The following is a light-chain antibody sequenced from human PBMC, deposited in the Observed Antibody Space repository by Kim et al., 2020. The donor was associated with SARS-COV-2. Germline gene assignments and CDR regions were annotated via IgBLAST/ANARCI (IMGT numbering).Light chain of an antibody. CDR3: QVWDSSTL. CDR1: NIGSKN. V-gene: IGLV3-9*01. J-gene: IGLJ2*01. CDR2: RDS. Sequence: VSVALGQTARITCGGKNIGSKNVHWYQQKPGQAPVLVIYRDSNRPSGIPERFSGSNSGNTATLTISRAQAGDEADYYCQVWDSSTLFGGGTQLTVL.